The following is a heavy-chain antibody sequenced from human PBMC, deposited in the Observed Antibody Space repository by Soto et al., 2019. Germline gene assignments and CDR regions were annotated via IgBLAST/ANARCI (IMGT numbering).Heavy chain of an antibody. CDR1: GFTFSRDW. CDR3: ARLPNKSPQN. J-gene: IGHJ1*01. V-gene: IGHV3-74*01. CDR2: ISNDGSS. Sequence: EVQLVESGGGLVQPGGSLRLSCVASGFTFSRDWMHWVRQAPGKGLVWVSSISNDGSSIYADPVKGRFTISSDNAKNTLYLQMNSLRAEDTAVYYCARLPNKSPQNWGQGTLVIVSP.